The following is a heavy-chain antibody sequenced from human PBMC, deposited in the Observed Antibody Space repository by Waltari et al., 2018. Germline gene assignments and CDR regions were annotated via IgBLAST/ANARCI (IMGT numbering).Heavy chain of an antibody. CDR3: VRDQWFAFDI. CDR2: IMTDGREE. J-gene: IGHJ3*02. Sequence: EVQLVESGGGLVQPGGALGLSCAASGFTLSTYWMSWVRQAPGKGLEWVANIMTDGREEYYVDSVRGRFTISRDNAKNSLYLQMNSLRPEDTAVYYCVRDQWFAFDIWGQGTMVTVSS. D-gene: IGHD3-22*01. CDR1: GFTLSTYW. V-gene: IGHV3-7*01.